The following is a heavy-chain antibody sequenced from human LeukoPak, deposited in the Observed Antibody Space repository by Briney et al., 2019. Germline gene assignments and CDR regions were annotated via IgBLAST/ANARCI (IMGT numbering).Heavy chain of an antibody. D-gene: IGHD3-16*02. Sequence: PSDALSLTCTASGDSIRSGGYYWRWIRQHPGKGPEWIGCIYYSGSTYYNPSLKSRLTILLDTSKNQFSLKLRSVTAADTAVFYCASARSGFIDYYYYYMDVWGKGTTVTVSS. V-gene: IGHV4-31*03. CDR2: IYYSGST. CDR3: ASARSGFIDYYYYYMDV. J-gene: IGHJ6*03. CDR1: GDSIRSGGYY.